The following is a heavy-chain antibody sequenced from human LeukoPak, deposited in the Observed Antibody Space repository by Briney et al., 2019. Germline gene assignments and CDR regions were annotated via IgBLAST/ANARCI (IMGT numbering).Heavy chain of an antibody. Sequence: GGSLRLSCVASGFTFGSYAMSWVRQAPGKGLEWVSLISGSGGVTYYADSVKGRFTISRDNSKNTLYLQMNSLRAEDTATYYCANYGLWFGELLGWGQGTLVTVSS. V-gene: IGHV3-23*01. CDR1: GFTFGSYA. D-gene: IGHD3-10*01. J-gene: IGHJ4*02. CDR3: ANYGLWFGELLG. CDR2: ISGSGGVT.